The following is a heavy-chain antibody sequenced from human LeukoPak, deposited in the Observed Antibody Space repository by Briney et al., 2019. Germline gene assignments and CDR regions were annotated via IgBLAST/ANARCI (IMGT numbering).Heavy chain of an antibody. D-gene: IGHD2-2*01. V-gene: IGHV4-34*01. CDR3: ARVVPAVNAIGD. J-gene: IGHJ4*02. Sequence: SETLSLTCAVYGGSFSGYYWSWIRQPPGKGLEWIGEINHNGSTNYNPSLKSRVTISVDTSKNQFSLKLSSVTAADTAVYYCARVVPAVNAIGDWGQGTLVTVSS. CDR2: INHNGST. CDR1: GGSFSGYY.